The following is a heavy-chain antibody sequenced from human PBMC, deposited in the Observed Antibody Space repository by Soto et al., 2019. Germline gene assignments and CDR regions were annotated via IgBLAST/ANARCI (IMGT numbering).Heavy chain of an antibody. J-gene: IGHJ6*02. V-gene: IGHV4-59*01. Sequence: QVQLQESGPGLVKPSETLSLTCTVSVGSISNYYWSWIRQPPGKGLEWIGYIYYSGSTYYNPSLESLVTISVDTSKDQFSLKLSSVTAADTAMYYCARGPTRDYYYGMDVWGQGTTVTVSS. CDR1: VGSISNYY. CDR2: IYYSGST. CDR3: ARGPTRDYYYGMDV.